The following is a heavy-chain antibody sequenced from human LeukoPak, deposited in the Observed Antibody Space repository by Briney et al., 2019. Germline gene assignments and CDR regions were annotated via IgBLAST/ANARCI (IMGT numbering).Heavy chain of an antibody. CDR2: INHSGST. Sequence: LSETLSLTCGVYGGSFSDYYWSWIRQPPGKGLEWIGEINHSGSTNYNPSLKSRVTISVDTSKNQFSLKLSSVTAADTAVYFCARGIRYTSSWYTYKWFDPWGQGALVTVSS. J-gene: IGHJ5*02. CDR3: ARGIRYTSSWYTYKWFDP. D-gene: IGHD6-13*01. V-gene: IGHV4-34*01. CDR1: GGSFSDYY.